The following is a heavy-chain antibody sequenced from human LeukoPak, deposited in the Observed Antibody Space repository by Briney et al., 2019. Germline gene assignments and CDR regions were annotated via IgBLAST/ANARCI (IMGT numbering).Heavy chain of an antibody. V-gene: IGHV3-48*01. Sequence: GGSLRLSCAASGFTLNTYTMNWVRQPPGKGLEWVSNIGTSSTTIYYADSVKGRLTISRDNAKNSLYLQMNSLRADDTAVYYCARFAAGGSYYYYMDVWGKGTTVTVSS. D-gene: IGHD6-25*01. CDR2: IGTSSTTI. CDR1: GFTLNTYT. CDR3: ARFAAGGSYYYYMDV. J-gene: IGHJ6*03.